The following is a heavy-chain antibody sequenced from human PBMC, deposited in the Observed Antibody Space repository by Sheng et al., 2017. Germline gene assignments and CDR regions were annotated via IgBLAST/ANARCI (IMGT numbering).Heavy chain of an antibody. V-gene: IGHV3-30*18. CDR2: ISYDGSNK. J-gene: IGHJ4*02. CDR3: AKGHRGVWGSYRWIDY. CDR1: GFTFSSYG. Sequence: QVQLVESGGGVVQPGRSLRLSCAASGFTFSSYGMHWVRQAPGKGLEWVAVISYDGSNKYYADSVKGRFTISRDNSKNTLYLQMNSLRAEDTAVYYCAKGHRGVWGSYRWIDYWGQGTLVT. D-gene: IGHD3-16*02.